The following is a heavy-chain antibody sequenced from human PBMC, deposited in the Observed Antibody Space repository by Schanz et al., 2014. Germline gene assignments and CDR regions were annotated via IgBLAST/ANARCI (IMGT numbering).Heavy chain of an antibody. J-gene: IGHJ4*02. CDR2: ISSGGGST. D-gene: IGHD6-19*01. Sequence: EVHLLESGGGLVPPGGSLRLSCAASGFTFSDYYMSWIRQAPGKGLEWVSSISSGGGSTYYADSVKGRFTISRDNSKNTLYLQMNSLRVEDTAVYYCAASSGWHPSTDYWGQGTLVTVSS. CDR1: GFTFSDYY. V-gene: IGHV3-23*01. CDR3: AASSGWHPSTDY.